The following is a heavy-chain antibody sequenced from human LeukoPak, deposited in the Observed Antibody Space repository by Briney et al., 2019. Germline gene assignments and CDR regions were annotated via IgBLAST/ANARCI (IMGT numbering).Heavy chain of an antibody. V-gene: IGHV3-23*01. CDR1: GFTFSSYS. D-gene: IGHD1-1*01. CDR2: ISGSGGST. CDR3: AKLGHWKPVDY. Sequence: GGSLRLPCAASGFTFSSYSMNWVRQAPGKALEGVSAISGSGGSTYYADSVKGRFTISRDNSKNTLYLQMNSLRAEDTAVYYCAKLGHWKPVDYWGQGTLVTVSS. J-gene: IGHJ4*02.